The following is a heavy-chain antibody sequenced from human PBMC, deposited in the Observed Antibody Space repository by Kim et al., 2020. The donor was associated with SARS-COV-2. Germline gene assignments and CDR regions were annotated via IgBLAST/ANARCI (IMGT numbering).Heavy chain of an antibody. Sequence: GGSLRLSCAASGFTFSSYSMNWVRQAPGKGLEWVSYISSSSSTIYYADSVKGRFTISRDNAKNSLYLQMNSLRAEDTAVYYCARDETGDNYYYYGMDVWGQGTKVTVSS. CDR1: GFTFSSYS. D-gene: IGHD1-1*01. V-gene: IGHV3-48*04. J-gene: IGHJ6*02. CDR2: ISSSSSTI. CDR3: ARDETGDNYYYYGMDV.